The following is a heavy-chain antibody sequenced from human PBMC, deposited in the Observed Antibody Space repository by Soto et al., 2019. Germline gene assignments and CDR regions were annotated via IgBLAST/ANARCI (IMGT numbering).Heavy chain of an antibody. CDR3: ARGVPSTPWSGSAWFDP. D-gene: IGHD3-10*01. CDR1: GDSISSGTYY. CDR2: IYRSVST. V-gene: IGHV4-31*03. J-gene: IGHJ5*02. Sequence: TLSLTCTVSGDSISSGTYYWSWIRQYTRKGLEYIGYIYRSVSTYYNPSLKSRVTISEDTSKNQFSLKLSSLTAADTAVYYCARGVPSTPWSGSAWFDPWGQGSLVT.